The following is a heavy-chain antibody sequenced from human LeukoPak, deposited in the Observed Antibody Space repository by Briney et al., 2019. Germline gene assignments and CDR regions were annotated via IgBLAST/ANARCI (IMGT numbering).Heavy chain of an antibody. CDR2: IYYSGST. Sequence: SETLSLTCTVSGGSISSSSYYWGWIRQPPGKGLEWIGSIYYSGSTYYNPSLKSRVTISVDTSKNQFSLKLSSVTAADTAVYYCARHRGYCSSTSCFRGWFDPWGQGTLVTVSS. V-gene: IGHV4-39*01. CDR3: ARHRGYCSSTSCFRGWFDP. CDR1: GGSISSSSYY. J-gene: IGHJ5*02. D-gene: IGHD2-2*03.